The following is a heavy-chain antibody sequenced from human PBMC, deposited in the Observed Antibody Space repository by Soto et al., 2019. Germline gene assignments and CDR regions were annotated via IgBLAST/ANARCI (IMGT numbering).Heavy chain of an antibody. Sequence: QVKRVRSGAGVRKPGASIKISCKASGYTFIDYYINWVRRALGKGLEWMGIINPNGFTSTLAQKFQGRLTVTSDTSTSTVYMELGNLTSEDTALYYCARDLHGAFTTMVYWGQGTLVTVSS. J-gene: IGHJ4*02. V-gene: IGHV1-46*01. CDR3: ARDLHGAFTTMVY. CDR1: GYTFIDYY. D-gene: IGHD5-18*01. CDR2: INPNGFTS.